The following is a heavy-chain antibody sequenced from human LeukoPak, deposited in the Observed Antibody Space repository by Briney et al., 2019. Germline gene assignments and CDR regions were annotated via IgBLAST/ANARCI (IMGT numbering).Heavy chain of an antibody. Sequence: PGGSLRLSCAASGYTFSSAWMSWVRQAPGEGLLWVANVNQDGGGTYYVHSVKGRFTISKDKAKNPLYLQMNSVRAEDTAVYYCAKDLDKVVVVVAAKASGFDYWGQGTLVTVSS. D-gene: IGHD2-15*01. J-gene: IGHJ4*02. CDR2: VNQDGGGT. V-gene: IGHV3-7*01. CDR3: AKDLDKVVVVVAAKASGFDY. CDR1: GYTFSSAW.